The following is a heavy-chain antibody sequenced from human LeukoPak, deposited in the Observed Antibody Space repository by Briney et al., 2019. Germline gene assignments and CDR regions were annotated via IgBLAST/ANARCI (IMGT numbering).Heavy chain of an antibody. CDR3: ARAHSSSWYREYFQH. D-gene: IGHD6-13*01. V-gene: IGHV3-11*01. CDR1: GFTFSDYY. CDR2: ISSSGSTI. J-gene: IGHJ1*01. Sequence: PGGSLRLSCAASGFTFSDYYMSWIRQAPGKGLEWVSYISSSGSTIYYADSVKGRFTISRDNAKNSLYLQMNSLRAEDTAVHYCARAHSSSWYREYFQHWGQGTLVTVSS.